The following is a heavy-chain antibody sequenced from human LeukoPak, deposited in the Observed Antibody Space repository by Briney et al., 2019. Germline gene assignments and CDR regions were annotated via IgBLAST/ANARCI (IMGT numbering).Heavy chain of an antibody. CDR2: IKQDGSER. V-gene: IGHV3-7*01. CDR3: ARWATSYDF. CDR1: GFTFSNYW. D-gene: IGHD3-10*01. Sequence: GGSLRLSCAASGFTFSNYWMSWVRQAPGKGLEWVANIKQDGSERYYVDSVTGRFTISRDNAKNSLYLQMNSLRAEDTAVYYCARWATSYDFWGQGTLVTVSS. J-gene: IGHJ4*02.